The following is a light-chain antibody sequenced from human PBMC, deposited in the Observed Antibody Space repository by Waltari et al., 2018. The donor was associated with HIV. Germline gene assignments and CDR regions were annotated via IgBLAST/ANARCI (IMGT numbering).Light chain of an antibody. CDR2: RNN. J-gene: IGLJ2*01. CDR1: SSNIGSTY. Sequence: QSVLTQTPSASGTPGQRVTISCSGSSSNIGSTYVYWYQQPPGTAPKLLIYRNNQRPSGVPDRFSGSKSGTSASLAISGLRSEDEADYYCAAWDNSLSVLVVFGGGTKLTVL. CDR3: AAWDNSLSVLVV. V-gene: IGLV1-47*01.